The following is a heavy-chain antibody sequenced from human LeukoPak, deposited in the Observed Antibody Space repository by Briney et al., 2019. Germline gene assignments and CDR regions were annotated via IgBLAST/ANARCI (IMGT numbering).Heavy chain of an antibody. V-gene: IGHV3-23*01. CDR3: AKGSDGAGSYRPFDY. CDR2: INSGGGTT. Sequence: GGSLRLSCAASGFTFSRSTMSWLRQATGKGLEWVSAINSGGGTTSAESVKGRFTISRDNSKNTLYLQINSLRAEDTAVYYCAKGSDGAGSYRPFDYWGQGTLVTVSS. J-gene: IGHJ4*02. CDR1: GFTFSRST. D-gene: IGHD3-10*01.